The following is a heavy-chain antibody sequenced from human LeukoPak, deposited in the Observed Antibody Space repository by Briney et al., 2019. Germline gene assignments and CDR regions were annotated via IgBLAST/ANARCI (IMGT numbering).Heavy chain of an antibody. CDR1: GFTFSSYG. CDR3: AKAHSVAAPGPANWFDP. Sequence: PGGSLRLSCAASGFTFSSYGMSWVRQAPGKGLEWVSAISGSGGSTYYADSVKGRFTISRDNSKNTLYLQMNSLRAEDTAVYYCAKAHSVAAPGPANWFDPWGQGTLVTVSS. J-gene: IGHJ5*02. V-gene: IGHV3-23*01. CDR2: ISGSGGST. D-gene: IGHD6-13*01.